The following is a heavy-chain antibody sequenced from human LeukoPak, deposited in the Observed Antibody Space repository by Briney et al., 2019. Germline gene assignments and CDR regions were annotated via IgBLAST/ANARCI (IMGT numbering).Heavy chain of an antibody. CDR2: IKQDGSEK. D-gene: IGHD3-10*02. CDR1: GFTYSPYW. CDR3: ARGTMFPYYFDY. V-gene: IGHV3-7*01. J-gene: IGHJ4*02. Sequence: GGSLRLSCAASGFTYSPYWMTWVRQGPGKGLEWVANIKQDGSEKYYVDSVKGRFAISRDNAKNSLYLQMNSLRAEDTAVYYCARGTMFPYYFDYWGQGTLVTVSS.